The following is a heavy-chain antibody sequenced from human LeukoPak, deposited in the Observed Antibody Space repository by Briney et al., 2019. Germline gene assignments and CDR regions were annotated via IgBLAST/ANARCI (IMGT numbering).Heavy chain of an antibody. CDR1: GFTFSNYS. CDR3: ARDVPTDY. V-gene: IGHV3-21*06. Sequence: GGSLRLSCAASGFTFSNYSTNWVRQAPGKGLEWVSSISTSSSYIYYADSVKGRFTISRDNAKNSLYLQMNSLRAEDTAVYYCARDVPTDYWGQGTLVTVSS. D-gene: IGHD5-12*01. J-gene: IGHJ4*02. CDR2: ISTSSSYI.